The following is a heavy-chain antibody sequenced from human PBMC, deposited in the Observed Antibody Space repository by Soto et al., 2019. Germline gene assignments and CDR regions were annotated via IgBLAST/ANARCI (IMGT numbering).Heavy chain of an antibody. D-gene: IGHD1-26*01. V-gene: IGHV1-3*01. J-gene: IGHJ4*02. CDR1: GYTFTSYA. CDR2: INAGNGNT. CDR3: ARDAYSGSSDY. Sequence: GASVKVSFKASGYTFTSYAMHWVRQAPGQRLEWMGWINAGNGNTKYSQKFQGRVTITRDTSASTAYMELSSLRSEDTAVYYCARDAYSGSSDYWGQGTLVTVSS.